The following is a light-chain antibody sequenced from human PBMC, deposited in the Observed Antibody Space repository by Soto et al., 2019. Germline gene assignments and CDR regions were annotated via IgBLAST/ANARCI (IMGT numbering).Light chain of an antibody. V-gene: IGLV2-14*01. J-gene: IGLJ2*01. CDR3: SSYTSSSTVI. Sequence: QSVLTQPASVSGSPGQSIAISCTGTRSDIGAYNYVSWYQQHPGKAPKLMIYEVTNRPSGLSDRFSGSKSGNTASLTISGLQPEDEADYYCSSYTSSSTVIFGGGTKLTVL. CDR2: EVT. CDR1: RSDIGAYNY.